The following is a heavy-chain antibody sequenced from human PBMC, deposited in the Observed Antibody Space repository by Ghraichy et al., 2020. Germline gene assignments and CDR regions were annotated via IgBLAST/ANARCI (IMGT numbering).Heavy chain of an antibody. Sequence: GGSLRLSCTASGFTFGDYAMNWFRQAPGKGLEWVGVMRNKGYGGTTEYAASVKGRFAISRDNSKSIAYLQMNSLKTEDTAVYYCARYDSGWFDYWGQGTLVTVSS. V-gene: IGHV3-49*03. CDR1: GFTFGDYA. J-gene: IGHJ4*02. CDR3: ARYDSGWFDY. D-gene: IGHD6-19*01. CDR2: MRNKGYGGTT.